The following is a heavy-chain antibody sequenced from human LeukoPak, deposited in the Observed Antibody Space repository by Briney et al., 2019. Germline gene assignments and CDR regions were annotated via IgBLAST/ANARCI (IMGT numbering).Heavy chain of an antibody. CDR2: IIPILGIA. CDR1: GGTFSSYA. J-gene: IGHJ5*02. D-gene: IGHD3-3*01. Sequence: ASVKVSCKASGGTFSSYAISWVRQAPGQGLEWMGRIIPILGIANYAQKFQGRVTIIADKSTSTAYMELSSLRSEDTAVYYCARGYYDFWSGPTGWFDPWGQGTLVTVSS. V-gene: IGHV1-69*04. CDR3: ARGYYDFWSGPTGWFDP.